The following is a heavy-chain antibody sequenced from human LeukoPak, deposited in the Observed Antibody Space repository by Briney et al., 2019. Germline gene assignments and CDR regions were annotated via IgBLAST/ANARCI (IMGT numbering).Heavy chain of an antibody. CDR1: GDSVSSNSVT. J-gene: IGHJ5*02. D-gene: IGHD2-2*01. Sequence: SQTLSLTCAISGDSVSSNSVTWNWIRQSPSRGLEWLGRTYYGSTWYNDYAVSVRGRITVNPDTSKNQFSLHLNSVTPEDTAVYYCARRLTQYDCFDPWGQGILVTVS. CDR2: TYYGSTWYN. CDR3: ARRLTQYDCFDP. V-gene: IGHV6-1*01.